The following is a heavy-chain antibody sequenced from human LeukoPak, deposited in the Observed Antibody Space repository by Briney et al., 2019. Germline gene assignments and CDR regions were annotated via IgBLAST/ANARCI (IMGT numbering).Heavy chain of an antibody. Sequence: RRASVKVSCKASGYTFTGYYMHWVRQAPGQGLEWMGWINPNSGGTNYAQKFQGRVTMTRDTSISTAYMELSRLRSDDTAVYYCARGDHVRIYAESAFDIWGQGTMVTVSS. D-gene: IGHD5/OR15-5a*01. J-gene: IGHJ3*02. CDR1: GYTFTGYY. CDR2: INPNSGGT. V-gene: IGHV1-2*02. CDR3: ARGDHVRIYAESAFDI.